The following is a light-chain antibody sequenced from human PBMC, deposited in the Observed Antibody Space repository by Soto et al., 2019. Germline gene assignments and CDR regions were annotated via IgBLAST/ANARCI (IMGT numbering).Light chain of an antibody. CDR1: SSDVGAYNY. Sequence: QSALTQPASVSGSPGQSITISCTGTSSDVGAYNYVSWYQQHPGKAPKIMIYDVTNRPSGVSNRFSGSKSGNTASLTISGLQAEDEADYYCNSYTTSTTWVFGTGTKVTVL. CDR2: DVT. J-gene: IGLJ1*01. CDR3: NSYTTSTTWV. V-gene: IGLV2-14*01.